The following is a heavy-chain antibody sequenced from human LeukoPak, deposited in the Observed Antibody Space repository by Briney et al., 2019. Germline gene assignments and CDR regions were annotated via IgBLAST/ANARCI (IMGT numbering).Heavy chain of an antibody. J-gene: IGHJ4*02. V-gene: IGHV3-43*02. Sequence: PGGSLRLSCAASGFAFDDYAMHWVRQAPGTGLEWVSLISGDGGSTYYADSVKGRFTISRDNSKNSLYLQMNSLRTEDTALYYCAKDIRGDGYNSCFDFWGQGTLVTASP. CDR2: ISGDGGST. CDR1: GFAFDDYA. D-gene: IGHD5-24*01. CDR3: AKDIRGDGYNSCFDF.